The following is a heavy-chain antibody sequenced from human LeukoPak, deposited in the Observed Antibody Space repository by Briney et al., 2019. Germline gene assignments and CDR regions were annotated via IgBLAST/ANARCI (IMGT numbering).Heavy chain of an antibody. Sequence: GGSLRLSCAASGFTFRNYYMSWLRQAPGKGLEWVSYISSSGYNIYYADSVKGRFTIPRDSAENSLYLQMTSLRDEDTAVYYCARSYSGSVLLFGHWGQGTLVTVSS. J-gene: IGHJ4*02. CDR2: ISSSGYNI. V-gene: IGHV3-11*01. D-gene: IGHD3-10*01. CDR3: ARSYSGSVLLFGH. CDR1: GFTFRNYY.